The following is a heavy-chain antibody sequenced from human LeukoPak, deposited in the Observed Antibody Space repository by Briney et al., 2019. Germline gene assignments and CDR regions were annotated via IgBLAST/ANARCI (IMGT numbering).Heavy chain of an antibody. V-gene: IGHV1-69*05. CDR3: ARHHASTYYYDSSGLNWFDP. Sequence: GSSVKVSCKASGGTFSSYAISWVRQAPGQGLEWMGRIIPIFGTANYAQKFQGRVTITTDESTSTAYMELSSLRSEDTAVYYCARHHASTYYYDSSGLNWFDPWGQGTLVTVSS. D-gene: IGHD3-22*01. J-gene: IGHJ5*02. CDR2: IIPIFGTA. CDR1: GGTFSSYA.